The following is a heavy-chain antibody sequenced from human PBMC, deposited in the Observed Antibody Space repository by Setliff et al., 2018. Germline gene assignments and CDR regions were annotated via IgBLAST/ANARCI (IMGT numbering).Heavy chain of an antibody. CDR2: INPSGGLT. D-gene: IGHD3-3*01. J-gene: IGHJ3*02. CDR3: ARARFYNSWSGTSITAPHDAFDI. V-gene: IGHV1-46*03. CDR1: GGTFRNYG. Sequence: ASVKVSCKASGGTFRNYGISWVRQAPGQGLEWMGIINPSGGLTRYAQKFQGRVTMTRDTSTSTVYMEVSSLRSEDTAVYFCARARFYNSWSGTSITAPHDAFDIWGQGTTVTVSS.